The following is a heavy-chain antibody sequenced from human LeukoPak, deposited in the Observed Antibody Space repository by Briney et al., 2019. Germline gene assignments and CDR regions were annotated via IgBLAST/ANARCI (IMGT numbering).Heavy chain of an antibody. CDR2: INPNSGGT. Sequence: GASVKVSCKASGYTFTGYYMHWLRQAPGQGLEWMGWINPNSGGTNYAQKFQGRVTMTRDTSISTAYMELSRLRSDDTAVYYCARASYGDYVCVDYWGQGTLVTVSS. CDR1: GYTFTGYY. D-gene: IGHD4-17*01. CDR3: ARASYGDYVCVDY. J-gene: IGHJ4*02. V-gene: IGHV1-2*02.